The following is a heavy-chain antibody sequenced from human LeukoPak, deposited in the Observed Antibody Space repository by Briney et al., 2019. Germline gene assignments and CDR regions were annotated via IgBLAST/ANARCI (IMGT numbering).Heavy chain of an antibody. CDR2: INHSGST. V-gene: IGHV4-34*01. Sequence: SETLSLTCAVYGGSFSGYYWSGLRQPPGKGREWIGEINHSGSTNYNPSLKSRVTISVDTSKNQCSLKLSSVTAADTAVYDCARRRGDCYDSSGYLDYWGQGTLVTVSS. CDR3: ARRRGDCYDSSGYLDY. J-gene: IGHJ4*02. CDR1: GGSFSGYY. D-gene: IGHD3-22*01.